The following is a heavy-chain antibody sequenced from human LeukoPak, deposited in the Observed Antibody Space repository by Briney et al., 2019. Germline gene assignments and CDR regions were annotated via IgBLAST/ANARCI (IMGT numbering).Heavy chain of an antibody. Sequence: ASVKVSCKASGYTFTGYYMHWVRQAPGQGPEWMGWINSNSGGTNYAQTFQGRVAMTRDTPISTAYMELSRLRSDDTAVYYCARGHPVVPAAVPDYWGQGTLVTVSS. J-gene: IGHJ4*02. V-gene: IGHV1-2*02. CDR3: ARGHPVVPAAVPDY. CDR2: INSNSGGT. D-gene: IGHD2-2*02. CDR1: GYTFTGYY.